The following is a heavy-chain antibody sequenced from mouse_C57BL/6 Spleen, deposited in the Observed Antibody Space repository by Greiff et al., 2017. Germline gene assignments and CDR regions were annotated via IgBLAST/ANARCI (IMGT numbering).Heavy chain of an antibody. V-gene: IGHV5-9-1*02. CDR3: TRDGADGYFDV. CDR1: GFTFSSYS. CDR2: ISSGGDYI. J-gene: IGHJ1*03. D-gene: IGHD2-3*01. Sequence: DVKLVQSGAGLVKPGGSLKLSCAASGFTFSSYSMPWVRQTPEKRLEWVAYISSGGDYIDYADTVKGGFTISRDKARNTPYLQMSSLKSEDTAMYYCTRDGADGYFDVWGTGTTVTVSS.